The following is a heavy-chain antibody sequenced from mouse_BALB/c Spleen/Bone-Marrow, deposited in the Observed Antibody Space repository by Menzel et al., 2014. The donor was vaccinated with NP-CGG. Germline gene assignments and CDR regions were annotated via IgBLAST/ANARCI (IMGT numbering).Heavy chain of an antibody. CDR2: ISGGSSSI. CDR1: GFTFSNFG. D-gene: IGHD2-4*01. V-gene: IGHV5-17*02. J-gene: IGHJ4*01. CDR3: SRGEDYDGYAMDY. Sequence: EVKLMESGGGLVQPGGSRKLSCAASGFTFSNFGMHWVRQAPEKGLEWVAYISGGSSSIYYGDTVKGRFTISRDNPKNTLFLQMTSLRSEGTAMYFCSRGEDYDGYAMDYWGQGTSITVSS.